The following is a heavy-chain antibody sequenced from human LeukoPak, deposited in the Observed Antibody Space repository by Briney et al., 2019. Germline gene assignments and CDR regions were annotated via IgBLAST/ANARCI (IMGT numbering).Heavy chain of an antibody. CDR1: GESFSGYY. CDR3: ARSSAAAGPTHNWFGP. Sequence: PSETLSLTCAVYGESFSGYYWSWIRQPPGKGLEWIGEINHSGSTNYNPSLKSRVTISVDTSKNQFSLKLTSVTAADTAVYYCARSSAAAGPTHNWFGPWGQGTLVTVPS. V-gene: IGHV4-34*01. D-gene: IGHD6-13*01. CDR2: INHSGST. J-gene: IGHJ5*02.